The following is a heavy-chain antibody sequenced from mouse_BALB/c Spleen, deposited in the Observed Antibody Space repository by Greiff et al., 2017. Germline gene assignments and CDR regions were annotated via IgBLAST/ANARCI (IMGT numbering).Heavy chain of an antibody. V-gene: IGHV1-54*01. CDR3: TRSICDGYFLAY. CDR2: INPGSGGT. CDR1: GYAFTNYL. J-gene: IGHJ3*01. Sequence: QVQLQQSGAELVRPGTSVKVSCKASGYAFTNYLIEWVKQRPGQGLEWIGVINPGSGGTNYNEKFKGKATLTADKSSSTAYMQLSSLTSEDSAVYYCTRSICDGYFLAYWGQGTLVTVSA. D-gene: IGHD2-3*01.